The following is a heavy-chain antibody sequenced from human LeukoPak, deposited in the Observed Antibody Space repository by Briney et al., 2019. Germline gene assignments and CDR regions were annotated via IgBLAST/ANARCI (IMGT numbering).Heavy chain of an antibody. V-gene: IGHV3-48*02. CDR3: ARDRLETSYYDFWSGYPNWFDP. CDR1: GFTFSSYS. J-gene: IGHJ5*02. Sequence: GGSLRLSCAASGFTFSSYSMNWVRQAPGKGLGWGSYISSSSSTIYYADSVKGRFTISRDNAKNSLYLQMNRLRDEDTAVYYCARDRLETSYYDFWSGYPNWFDPWGQGTLVTVSS. D-gene: IGHD3-3*01. CDR2: ISSSSSTI.